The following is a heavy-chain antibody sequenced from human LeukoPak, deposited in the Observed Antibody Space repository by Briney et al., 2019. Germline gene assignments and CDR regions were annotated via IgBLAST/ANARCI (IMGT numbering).Heavy chain of an antibody. V-gene: IGHV1-69*13. CDR2: IIPIFGTA. Sequence: SVKVSCKASGGTFSSYAISWARQAPGQGLEWMGGIIPIFGTANYAQKFQGRVTITADESTSTAYMELSSLRSEDTAVYYCAGPNDYYDSSGHFDYWGQGTLVTVSS. J-gene: IGHJ4*02. D-gene: IGHD3-22*01. CDR3: AGPNDYYDSSGHFDY. CDR1: GGTFSSYA.